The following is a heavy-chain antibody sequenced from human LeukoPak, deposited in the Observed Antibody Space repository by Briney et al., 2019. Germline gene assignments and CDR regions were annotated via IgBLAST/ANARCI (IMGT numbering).Heavy chain of an antibody. CDR3: TRDADPIELKDY. CDR1: GFTFSAYT. D-gene: IGHD3-10*01. V-gene: IGHV3-21*06. CDR2: ISSSSNYI. Sequence: GGSLRLSCAASGFTFSAYTMNWVRAAPGKGLEWVSSISSSSNYIYYADSVKGRYTISRDNAENSLYLQMNSLRAEDTAMYYCTRDADPIELKDYWGQGTLVTVSS. J-gene: IGHJ4*02.